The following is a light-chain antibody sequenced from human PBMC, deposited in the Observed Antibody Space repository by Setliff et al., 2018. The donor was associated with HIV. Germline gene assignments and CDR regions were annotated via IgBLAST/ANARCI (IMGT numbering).Light chain of an antibody. CDR3: CSYAGSYRYI. CDR1: SSEIGAYNY. CDR2: DVI. J-gene: IGLJ1*01. V-gene: IGLV2-11*01. Sequence: QSVLTQPRSVSGSPGQSVTFSCSGSSSEIGAYNYVSWYQQHPGKAPKLIISDVIRRPSGVPDRFSGSKSGNTASLTISGLQAEAEAEYYCCSYAGSYRYIFGSGTKVTVL.